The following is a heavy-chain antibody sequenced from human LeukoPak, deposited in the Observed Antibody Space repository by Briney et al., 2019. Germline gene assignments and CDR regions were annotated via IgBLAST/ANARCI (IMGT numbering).Heavy chain of an antibody. CDR3: ARDGYYYDSSGYPGSIDY. V-gene: IGHV3-30-3*01. D-gene: IGHD3-22*01. Sequence: GGSLRLSCAASGFTFSSYAMHWVRQAPGKGLEWVGVISYDGSNKYYADSVKGRFTISRDNSKNTLYLQMNSLRAEDTAVYYCARDGYYYDSSGYPGSIDYWGQGTLVTVSS. CDR1: GFTFSSYA. J-gene: IGHJ4*02. CDR2: ISYDGSNK.